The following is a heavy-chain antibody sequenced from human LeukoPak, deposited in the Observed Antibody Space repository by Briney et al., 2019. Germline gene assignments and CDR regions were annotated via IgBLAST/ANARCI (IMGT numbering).Heavy chain of an antibody. CDR2: IYSSGST. Sequence: SYTLSLTCTVSVCSISSGDYYWSWIRQPPGKGREWIGYIYSSGSTYSNPALKSRFTISVDRSKNQFSLKLSSVTAADTAVYYCPREEDILTGYWVWGQGTLVTVSS. V-gene: IGHV4-30-4*02. D-gene: IGHD3-9*01. J-gene: IGHJ4*02. CDR1: VCSISSGDYY. CDR3: PREEDILTGYWV.